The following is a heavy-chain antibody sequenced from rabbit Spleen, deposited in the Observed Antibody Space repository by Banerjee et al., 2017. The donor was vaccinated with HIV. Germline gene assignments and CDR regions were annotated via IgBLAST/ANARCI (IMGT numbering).Heavy chain of an antibody. Sequence: ESGGGLVKPGASLTLTCTASGFDFSSSYYMCWVRQAPGKGLELIACIDTSSVNTADATWAKGRFTISKTSSTTVTLQMTSLTAADTATYFCARDAGTSFSTYGMDLWGPGTLVTVS. CDR1: GFDFSSSYY. V-gene: IGHV1S40*01. D-gene: IGHD8-1*01. CDR2: IDTSSVNT. CDR3: ARDAGTSFSTYGMDL. J-gene: IGHJ6*01.